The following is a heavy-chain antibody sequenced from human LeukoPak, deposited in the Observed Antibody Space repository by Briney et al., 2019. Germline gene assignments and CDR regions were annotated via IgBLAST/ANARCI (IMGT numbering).Heavy chain of an antibody. J-gene: IGHJ6*03. CDR1: GFTFVTFA. CDR3: AKHKGAGSRYSYSMDV. CDR2: ISGSSGGT. Sequence: GGSLRFSCAASGFTFVTFAMAWVRQAPGKGRESSSTISGSSGGTYYADSVKGRFTISRDNSKNTLYLQMNSLRAEDTAVYYCAKHKGAGSRYSYSMDVWGKGATVTVSS. V-gene: IGHV3-23*01. D-gene: IGHD6-13*01.